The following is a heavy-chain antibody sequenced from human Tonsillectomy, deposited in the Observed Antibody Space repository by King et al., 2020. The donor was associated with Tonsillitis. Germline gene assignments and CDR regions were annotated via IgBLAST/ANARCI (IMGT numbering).Heavy chain of an antibody. Sequence: VQLVESGGGLVQPGGSLRLSCAASGFTFSSYEMNWVRNATGKGLEWVSYIRISGMTLYYADAVKGRFTISRDNAKNSLYLQMNSLRAEDTAVYYCAAASITIFGDYFDYWGQGTLVTVSS. V-gene: IGHV3-48*03. J-gene: IGHJ4*02. CDR1: GFTFSSYE. CDR2: IRISGMTL. CDR3: AAASITIFGDYFDY. D-gene: IGHD3-3*01.